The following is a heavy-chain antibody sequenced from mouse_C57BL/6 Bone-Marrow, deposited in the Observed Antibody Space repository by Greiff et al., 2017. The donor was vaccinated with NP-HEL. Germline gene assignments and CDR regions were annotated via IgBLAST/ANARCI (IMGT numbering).Heavy chain of an antibody. D-gene: IGHD2-4*01. CDR1: GYSITSGYD. CDR3: ARGGYDYHWYFDV. J-gene: IGHJ1*03. Sequence: EVKVVESGPGMVKPSQSLSLTCTVTGYSITSGYDWHWIRHFPGNKLEWMGYISYSGSTNYNPSLKSRISITHDTSKNHFFLKLNSVTTEDTATYYCARGGYDYHWYFDVWGTGTTVTVSS. CDR2: ISYSGST. V-gene: IGHV3-1*01.